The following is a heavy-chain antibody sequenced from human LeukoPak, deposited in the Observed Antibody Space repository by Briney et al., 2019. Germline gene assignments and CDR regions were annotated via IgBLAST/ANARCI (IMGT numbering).Heavy chain of an antibody. CDR3: ARVYYGSGSYYFFDY. CDR2: ITSNGNSV. CDR1: GFTFSDYY. D-gene: IGHD3-10*01. Sequence: GGSLRLSCAASGFTFSDYYMGWIRQAPGKGLEWVSYITSNGNSVYYAASVKGRFTISRDNAKNSLYLQMNSLRAEDTAVYYCARVYYGSGSYYFFDYWGQGTLVTVSS. J-gene: IGHJ4*02. V-gene: IGHV3-11*04.